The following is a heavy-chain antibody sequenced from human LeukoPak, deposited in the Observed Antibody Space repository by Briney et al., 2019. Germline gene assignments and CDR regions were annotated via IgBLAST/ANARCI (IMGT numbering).Heavy chain of an antibody. CDR3: ARGIAVAGPNYYYYYMDV. D-gene: IGHD6-19*01. CDR1: GYTFTGYY. CDR2: INPNSGGT. Sequence: ASVKVSCKASGYTFTGYYMHWVRQAPGQGLEWMGWINPNSGGTNYAQKLQGRVTMTRDTSISTAYMELSRLRSDDTAVYYCARGIAVAGPNYYYYYMDVWGKGTTVTVSS. V-gene: IGHV1-2*02. J-gene: IGHJ6*03.